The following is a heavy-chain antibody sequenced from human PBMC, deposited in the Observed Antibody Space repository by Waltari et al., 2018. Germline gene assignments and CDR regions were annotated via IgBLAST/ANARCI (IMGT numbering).Heavy chain of an antibody. D-gene: IGHD2-8*01. CDR2: INHSGST. CDR3: ARHPAMTIMLWYFDL. CDR1: GGSFSGYY. J-gene: IGHJ2*01. V-gene: IGHV4-34*01. Sequence: QVQLQQWGAGLLKPSETLSLTCAVYGGSFSGYYWSWIRQPPGKGLEWIGEINHSGSTYYNPSLNSRVTISVDTSKNQFSLKLSSVTAADTAVYYCARHPAMTIMLWYFDLWGRGTLVTVSS.